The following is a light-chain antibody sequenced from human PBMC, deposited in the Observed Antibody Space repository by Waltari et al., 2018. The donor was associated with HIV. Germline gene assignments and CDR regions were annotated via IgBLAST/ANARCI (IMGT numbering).Light chain of an antibody. Sequence: DIQMTQSPSSVSVAVGGAVSINCRASHNIGKTLAWYQLKSNKAPTPLIYEASRLDDGVPARFSGSGSKSNFSLDITNLQPEDYGIYVCQQAKTFPHTFAGGTRVE. CDR3: QQAKTFPHT. CDR2: EAS. V-gene: IGKV1-12*01. CDR1: HNIGKT. J-gene: IGKJ4*01.